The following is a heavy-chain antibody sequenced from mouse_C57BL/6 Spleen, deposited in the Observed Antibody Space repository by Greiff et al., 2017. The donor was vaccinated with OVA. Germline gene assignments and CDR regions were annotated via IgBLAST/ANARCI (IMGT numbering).Heavy chain of an antibody. CDR1: GYAFTNYL. CDR2: INPGRGGT. J-gene: IGHJ3*01. D-gene: IGHD2-4*01. CDR3: ARDDYGLFAY. Sequence: QVQLQQSGAELVRPGTSVKVSCKASGYAFTNYLIEWVKQRPGQGLEWIGVINPGRGGTNYNEKFKGKATLTADKSSSTAYMQLSSLTSEDSAVYFCARDDYGLFAYWGQGTLVTVSA. V-gene: IGHV1-54*01.